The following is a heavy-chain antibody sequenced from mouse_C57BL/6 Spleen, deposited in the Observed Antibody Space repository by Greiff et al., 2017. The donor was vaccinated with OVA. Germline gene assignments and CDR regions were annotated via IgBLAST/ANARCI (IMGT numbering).Heavy chain of an antibody. V-gene: IGHV1-18*01. Sequence: VELQQSGPELVKPGASVKIPCKASGYTFTDYNMDWVKQSHGKSLEWIGDINPNNGGTIYNQKFKGKATLTVDKSSRTAYMELRSLTSEDSAVYFCARGGDGSSYLNAMDYWGQGTSGTVSS. J-gene: IGHJ4*01. CDR1: GYTFTDYN. D-gene: IGHD1-1*01. CDR2: INPNNGGT. CDR3: ARGGDGSSYLNAMDY.